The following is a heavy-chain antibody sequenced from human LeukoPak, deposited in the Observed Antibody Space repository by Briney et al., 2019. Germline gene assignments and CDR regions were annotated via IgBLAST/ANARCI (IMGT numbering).Heavy chain of an antibody. CDR1: GFTVSSNY. J-gene: IGHJ4*02. CDR3: AREQVSPMITFGGVIATYYFDY. CDR2: IYSGGST. Sequence: PGGSLRLSCAASGFTVSSNYMSWVRQAPGKGLEWVSVIYSGGSTYYADSVKGRFTISRDNSKNTLYLQMNSLGAEDTAVYYCAREQVSPMITFGGVIATYYFDYWGQGTLVTVSS. V-gene: IGHV3-66*01. D-gene: IGHD3-16*02.